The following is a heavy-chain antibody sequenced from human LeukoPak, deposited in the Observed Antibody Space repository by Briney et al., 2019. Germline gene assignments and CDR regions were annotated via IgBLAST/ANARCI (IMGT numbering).Heavy chain of an antibody. D-gene: IGHD3-10*01. J-gene: IGHJ4*02. CDR2: ISHDGSNK. CDR1: GFTFSSYG. CDR3: AKEIYHGSGSYPDY. V-gene: IGHV3-30*18. Sequence: GGSLRLSCAASGFTFSSYGMHWVRQVPGKGLEWVAVISHDGSNKYYVDSVKGRFTISRDNSKNTVYLQMNSLRPEDTAVYYCAKEIYHGSGSYPDYWGQGTLVTVSS.